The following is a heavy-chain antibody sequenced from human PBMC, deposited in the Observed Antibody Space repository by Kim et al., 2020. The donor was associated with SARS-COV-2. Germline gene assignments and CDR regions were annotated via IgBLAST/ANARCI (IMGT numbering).Heavy chain of an antibody. Sequence: SETLSRTCTVSSGYITNSYYYWGWIRQPPGKGLEWIGIFYYSGSTYYNPSLQSRATISVDTSMNEISLSLESVTATDTAIYYCVGSSGSYPTDWFDPWGQGTLVTVSS. CDR1: SGYITNSYYY. D-gene: IGHD1-26*01. CDR2: FYYSGST. J-gene: IGHJ5*02. CDR3: VGSSGSYPTDWFDP. V-gene: IGHV4-39*01.